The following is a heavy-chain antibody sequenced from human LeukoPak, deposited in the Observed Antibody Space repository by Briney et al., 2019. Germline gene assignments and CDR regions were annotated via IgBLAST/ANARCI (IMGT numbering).Heavy chain of an antibody. CDR2: IYYSGST. CDR3: ARVVLTYTTRWSEFFHL. Sequence: SETLSLTCTVSGGSISSSSYYWGWIRQPPGKGLEWIGSIYYSGSTYYNPSLKSRVTISVDTSKNQFSLKLSSVTAADTAVYYCARVVLTYTTRWSEFFHLWGQGTLVTVSS. D-gene: IGHD2-15*01. V-gene: IGHV4-39*01. CDR1: GGSISSSSYY. J-gene: IGHJ1*01.